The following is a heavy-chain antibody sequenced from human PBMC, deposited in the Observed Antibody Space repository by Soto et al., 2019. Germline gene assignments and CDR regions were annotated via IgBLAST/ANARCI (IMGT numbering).Heavy chain of an antibody. D-gene: IGHD2-8*01. CDR1: GFTFSDQW. CDR3: ARRRGRCSDGVCYSWWFDP. V-gene: IGHV5-51*07. Sequence: ESLQISGEGSGFTFSDQWIGWVHHTPDKGLEWIGFVFLGDSDARYSPAFQGQVTMSADRSSTYLQWSSLKASDTGIYYCARRRGRCSDGVCYSWWFDPWGQGTRVTVSS. J-gene: IGHJ5*02. CDR2: VFLGDSDA.